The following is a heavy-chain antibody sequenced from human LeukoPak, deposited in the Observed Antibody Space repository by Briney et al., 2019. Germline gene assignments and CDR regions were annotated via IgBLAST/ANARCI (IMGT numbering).Heavy chain of an antibody. CDR3: ARGSEVGPTVY. CDR2: IIPIFGTA. D-gene: IGHD1-26*01. V-gene: IGHV1-69*05. CDR1: GGTFSSYA. J-gene: IGHJ4*02. Sequence: ASAKVSCKASGGTFSSYAISWVRQAPGQGLEWMGRIIPIFGTANYAQKFQGRVTITTDESTSTAYMELSSLRSEDTAVYYCARGSEVGPTVYWGQGTLVTVSS.